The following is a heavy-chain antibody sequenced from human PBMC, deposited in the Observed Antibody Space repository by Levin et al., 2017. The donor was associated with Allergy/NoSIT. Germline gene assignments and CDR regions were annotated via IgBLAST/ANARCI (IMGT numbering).Heavy chain of an antibody. V-gene: IGHV3-49*05. CDR3: TRSLLTGYYRNAFDI. Sequence: NPGESLKISCTASGFTFGDYAMSWFRQAPGKGLEWVGFIRSKAYGGTTEYAASVKGRFTISRDDSKSIAYLQMNSLKTEDTAVYYCTRSLLTGYYRNAFDIWGQGTMVTVSS. J-gene: IGHJ3*02. D-gene: IGHD3-9*01. CDR1: GFTFGDYA. CDR2: IRSKAYGGTT.